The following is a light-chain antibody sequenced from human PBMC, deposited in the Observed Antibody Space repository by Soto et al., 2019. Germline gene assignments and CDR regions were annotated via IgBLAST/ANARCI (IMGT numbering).Light chain of an antibody. CDR3: MQGIHWPPT. V-gene: IGKV2-30*01. CDR2: QVS. J-gene: IGKJ3*01. Sequence: DVLMTQSPLSLPVTLGQPASISCRSSESLVYSDGNTYLTWFQQRPGQSPRRLIYQVSNRDSGVPDRFSGSGSGTDFTLQISRVEAEDAGVYFCMQGIHWPPTVGPGTKVDIK. CDR1: ESLVYSDGNTY.